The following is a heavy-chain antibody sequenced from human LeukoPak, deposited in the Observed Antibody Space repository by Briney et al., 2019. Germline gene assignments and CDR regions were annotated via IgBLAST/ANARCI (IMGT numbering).Heavy chain of an antibody. D-gene: IGHD2-2*01. CDR1: GFTFSTFA. CDR3: VRGLSGYASSLGY. V-gene: IGHV3-23*01. Sequence: PGGSLRLSCAASGFTFSTFAMIWVRQPPGKRLEWVSSIFPSGGEIHYADSVRGRFSISRDNAKNTLYLQMDSLRAEDTAVYYCVRGLSGYASSLGYWGQGTLVTVSA. J-gene: IGHJ4*02. CDR2: IFPSGGEI.